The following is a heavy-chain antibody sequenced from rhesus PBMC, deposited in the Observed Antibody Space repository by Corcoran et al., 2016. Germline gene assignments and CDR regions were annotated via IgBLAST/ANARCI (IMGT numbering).Heavy chain of an antibody. J-gene: IGHJ4*01. D-gene: IGHD2-15*01. CDR2: IYWDDDK. Sequence: QVTLKESGPALVKPTQTLTLTCTFSGFSLSTSGKGVGWIRQPPGKALEWLERIYWDDDKYYSTSLKSRLTISKDTSKNQVVLTMTNMDPVDTATYYCARVYCSSTYCSSYYFDYWGQGVLVTVSS. CDR1: GFSLSTSGKG. V-gene: IGHV2S1*01. CDR3: ARVYCSSTYCSSYYFDY.